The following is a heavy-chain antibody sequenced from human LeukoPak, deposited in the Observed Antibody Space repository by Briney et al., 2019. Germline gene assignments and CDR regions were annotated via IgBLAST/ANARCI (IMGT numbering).Heavy chain of an antibody. V-gene: IGHV4-59*01. Sequence: SETLSLTCSVSGGSISGYYWSWIRQPPGKGLDWIGYIYYSGSTNYNPSLKSRVTISVDTSKNQFSLKLSSVTAADTAVYYCARDLRPTYYDFWSGYYTVGWFDPWGQGTLVTVSS. CDR2: IYYSGST. D-gene: IGHD3-3*01. J-gene: IGHJ5*02. CDR1: GGSISGYY. CDR3: ARDLRPTYYDFWSGYYTVGWFDP.